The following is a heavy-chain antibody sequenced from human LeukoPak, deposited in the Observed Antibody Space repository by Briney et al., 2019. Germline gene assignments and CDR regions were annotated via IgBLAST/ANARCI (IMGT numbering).Heavy chain of an antibody. J-gene: IGHJ6*02. CDR2: VYFSGST. V-gene: IGHV4-59*01. CDR3: ARGEALRQNYGLDV. Sequence: SETLSLTCTVSGGSINGFYWNWIRQSPGKGLEWIGHVYFSGSTNHNPPLNSRVSISVDTSKNQFSLKMTSVTAADTAVYYCARGEALRQNYGLDVWGQGTTVTVSS. CDR1: GGSINGFY. D-gene: IGHD2/OR15-2a*01.